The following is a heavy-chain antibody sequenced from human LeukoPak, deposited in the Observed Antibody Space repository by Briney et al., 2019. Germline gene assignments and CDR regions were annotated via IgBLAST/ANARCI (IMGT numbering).Heavy chain of an antibody. CDR3: ARDQPLHRFGEYSPNWFDP. J-gene: IGHJ5*02. V-gene: IGHV4-38-2*02. Sequence: SETLSLTCTVSGYSISSGYYWGWIRQPPGKGLEWIGSIYYSGSTYYNPSLKSRVTISVDTSKNQFSLKLSSVAAADTAVYYCARDQPLHRFGEYSPNWFDPWAREPWSPSPQ. CDR1: GYSISSGYY. CDR2: IYYSGST. D-gene: IGHD3-16*01.